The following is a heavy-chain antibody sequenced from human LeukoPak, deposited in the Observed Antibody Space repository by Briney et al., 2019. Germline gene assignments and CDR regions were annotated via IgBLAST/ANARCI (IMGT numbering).Heavy chain of an antibody. V-gene: IGHV3-21*01. CDR3: ARLGYSSGWYEGFDY. CDR1: GFTFSSYS. CDR2: ISSSSSYI. D-gene: IGHD6-19*01. J-gene: IGHJ4*02. Sequence: GGSLRLSCAASGFTFSSYSINWVRQAPGKGLEWVSSISSSSSYIYYADSVKGRFTISRDNAKNSLYLQMNSLRAEDTAVYYCARLGYSSGWYEGFDYWGQGTLVTVSS.